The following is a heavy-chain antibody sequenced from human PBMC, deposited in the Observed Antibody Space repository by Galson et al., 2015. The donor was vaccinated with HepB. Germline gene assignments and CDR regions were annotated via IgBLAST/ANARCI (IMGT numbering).Heavy chain of an antibody. CDR2: ISYDGSNK. CDR1: GFTFSSYA. V-gene: IGHV3-30-3*01. Sequence: SLRLSCAASGFTFSSYAMHWVRQAPGKGLEWVAVISYDGSNKYYADPVKGRFTISRDNSKNTLYLQMNSLRAEDTAVYYCARESDLTGTTGWFDPWGQGTLVTVSS. CDR3: ARESDLTGTTGWFDP. J-gene: IGHJ5*02. D-gene: IGHD1-7*01.